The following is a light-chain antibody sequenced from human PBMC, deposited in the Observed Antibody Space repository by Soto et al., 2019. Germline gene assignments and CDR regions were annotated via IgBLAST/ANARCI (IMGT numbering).Light chain of an antibody. CDR3: EQDGISPFT. Sequence: EGVLTRSPGTLALSPGARVTLSCMAREFVSSTYLAWYQQIPGQDPRLLIYGASSRATGITDRFSCGGSETDFNLTNSRLESDDAAVYYCEQDGISPFTLGGGTNVDI. J-gene: IGKJ4*01. CDR1: EFVSSTY. CDR2: GAS. V-gene: IGKV3-20*01.